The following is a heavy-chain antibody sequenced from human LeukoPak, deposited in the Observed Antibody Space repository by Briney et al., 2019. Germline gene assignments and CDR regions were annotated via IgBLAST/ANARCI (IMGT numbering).Heavy chain of an antibody. CDR3: ARDPDRVGATYAFDI. D-gene: IGHD1-26*01. CDR2: IYYSGNT. J-gene: IGHJ3*02. CDR1: GGSISNHY. V-gene: IGHV4-59*11. Sequence: PSETLSLTCTVSGGSISNHYWNWIRQPPGKGLEWLGYIYYSGNTIYNPSLTSRVTISVDTSNNQFSLKLSSVTAADTAVYYCARDPDRVGATYAFDIWGQGTMVTVSS.